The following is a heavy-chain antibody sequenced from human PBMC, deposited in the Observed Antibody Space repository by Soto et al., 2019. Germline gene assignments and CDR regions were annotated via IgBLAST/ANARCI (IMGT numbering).Heavy chain of an antibody. J-gene: IGHJ5*02. CDR2: IYYSGST. V-gene: IGHV4-31*03. D-gene: IGHD6-6*01. CDR1: GGSISSGGYY. CDR3: ARGAPVQQLVSVWFDP. Sequence: SETLSLTCTVSGGSISSGGYYWSWIRQHPGKGLEWIGYIYYSGSTYYNPSLKSRVTISVDTSKNQFSLKLSSVTAADTAVYYCARGAPVQQLVSVWFDPWGQGTLVTVSS.